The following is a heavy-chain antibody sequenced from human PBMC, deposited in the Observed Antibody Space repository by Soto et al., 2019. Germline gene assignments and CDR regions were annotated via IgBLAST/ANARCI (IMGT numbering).Heavy chain of an antibody. Sequence: PSETLSLTCTVSGGSISSSSSYWGWIRQPPGKGLEWVGSIYYLGNTYYNPSLGGRVSISVDKSKNQFSLKLSSVTAADTAVYYCARALHLGELSLYLDYWGQGTLVTVSS. CDR3: ARALHLGELSLYLDY. CDR2: IYYLGNT. D-gene: IGHD3-16*02. V-gene: IGHV4-39*01. J-gene: IGHJ4*02. CDR1: GGSISSSSSY.